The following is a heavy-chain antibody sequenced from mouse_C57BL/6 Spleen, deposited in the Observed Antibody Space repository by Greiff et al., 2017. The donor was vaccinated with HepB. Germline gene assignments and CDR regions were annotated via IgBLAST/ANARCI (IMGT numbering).Heavy chain of an antibody. Sequence: EVQLVESGGGLVKPGGSLKLSCAASGFTFSDYGMHWVRQAPEKGLEWVAYISSGSSTIYYADTVKGRFTISRDNAKNTLFLQMTSLRSEDTAMYYCARPRDYGNYSWLAYWGQGTLVTVSA. D-gene: IGHD2-1*01. CDR2: ISSGSSTI. J-gene: IGHJ3*01. CDR1: GFTFSDYG. CDR3: ARPRDYGNYSWLAY. V-gene: IGHV5-17*01.